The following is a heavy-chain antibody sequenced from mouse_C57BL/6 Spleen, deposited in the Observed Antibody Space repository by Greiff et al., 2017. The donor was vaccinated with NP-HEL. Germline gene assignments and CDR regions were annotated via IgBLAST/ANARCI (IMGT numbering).Heavy chain of an antibody. CDR1: GFNIKDYY. V-gene: IGHV14-2*01. D-gene: IGHD1-1*01. Sequence: VQVVESGAELVKPGASVKLSCTASGFNIKDYYMHWVKQRTEQGLEWIGRIDPEDGETKYAPKFQGKATITADTSSNTAYLQLSSLTSEDTAVYYCARDYGSSSSWFAYWGQGTLVTVSA. J-gene: IGHJ3*01. CDR3: ARDYGSSSSWFAY. CDR2: IDPEDGET.